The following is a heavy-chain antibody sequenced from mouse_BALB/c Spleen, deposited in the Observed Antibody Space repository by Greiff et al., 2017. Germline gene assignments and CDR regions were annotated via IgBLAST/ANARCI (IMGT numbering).Heavy chain of an antibody. D-gene: IGHD6-1*01. CDR1: GFNIKDTY. CDR3: ARGQPGDFDY. V-gene: IGHV14-3*02. J-gene: IGHJ2*01. Sequence: VQLQQSGADLVKPGASVKLSCTASGFNIKDTYMHWVKQRPEQGLEWIGRIDPANGNTKYDPKFQGKATITADTSSNTAYLQLSSLTSEDTAVYYCARGQPGDFDYWGQGTTLTVSS. CDR2: IDPANGNT.